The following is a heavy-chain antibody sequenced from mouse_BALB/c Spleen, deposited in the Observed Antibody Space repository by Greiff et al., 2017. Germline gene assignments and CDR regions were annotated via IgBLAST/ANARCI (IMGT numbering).Heavy chain of an antibody. CDR1: GYAFSSYW. V-gene: IGHV1-80*01. D-gene: IGHD2-1*01. Sequence: VQLQESGAELVRPGSSVKISCKASGYAFSSYWMNWVKQRPGQGLEWIGQIYPGDGDTNYNGKFKGKATLTADKSSSTAYMQLSSLTSEDSAVYFCARGYGNYFDYWGQGTTLTVSS. CDR3: ARGYGNYFDY. CDR2: IYPGDGDT. J-gene: IGHJ2*01.